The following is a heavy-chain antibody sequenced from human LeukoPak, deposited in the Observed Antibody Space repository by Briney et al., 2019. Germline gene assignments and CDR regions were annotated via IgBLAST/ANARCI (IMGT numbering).Heavy chain of an antibody. CDR2: ISYDGSNK. CDR1: GFTFSSYA. V-gene: IGHV3-30-3*01. Sequence: GGSLRLSCAASGFTFSSYAMHWVRQAPGKGLEWVAVISYDGSNKYYADSVKGRFTISRDNSKNTLYLQMNSPRAEDTAVYYCARADSSGYQRQFDYWGQGTLVTVSS. CDR3: ARADSSGYQRQFDY. J-gene: IGHJ4*02. D-gene: IGHD3-22*01.